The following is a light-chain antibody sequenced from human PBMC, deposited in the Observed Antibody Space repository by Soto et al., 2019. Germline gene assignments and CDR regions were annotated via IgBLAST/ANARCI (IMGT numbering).Light chain of an antibody. CDR2: EVS. CDR3: SSSTITTALV. Sequence: QSVLTQPASVSGSPGQSITISCTGTSSDVGGYNFVSWSQQHPGKAPKLMISEVSNRPSGVSNRFSGSKSGNTASLTISGLQTEDEADYYCSSSTITTALVFGSGTKVTVL. CDR1: SSDVGGYNF. V-gene: IGLV2-14*01. J-gene: IGLJ1*01.